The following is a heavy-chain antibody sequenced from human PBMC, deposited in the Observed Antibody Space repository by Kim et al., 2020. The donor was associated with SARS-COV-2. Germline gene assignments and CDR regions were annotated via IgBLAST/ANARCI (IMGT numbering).Heavy chain of an antibody. CDR2: FDPEDGET. CDR1: GYTLTELS. D-gene: IGHD3-10*01. CDR3: ATGPMATSYY. J-gene: IGHJ4*02. Sequence: ASVKVSCTVSGYTLTELSMHWVRQAPGKGLEWLGGFDPEDGETIYAQTFPGRVPITEDTSTDTAYMELSSLSSADTAVYYCATGPMATSYYWRQGTLVTV. V-gene: IGHV1-24*01.